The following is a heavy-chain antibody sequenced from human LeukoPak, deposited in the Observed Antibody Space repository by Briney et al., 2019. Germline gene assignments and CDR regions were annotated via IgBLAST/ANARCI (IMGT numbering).Heavy chain of an antibody. Sequence: SQTLSLTCAISGDSVSSSSAAWSWIRQSPSRGLEWLGRTYYRSKWYNDYAVSVKSRITINPDTSKNQFSLKLSSVTAADTAVYYCARVVAQQLVQDYWGQGTLVTVSS. J-gene: IGHJ4*02. CDR2: TYYRSKWYN. D-gene: IGHD6-13*01. V-gene: IGHV6-1*01. CDR3: ARVVAQQLVQDY. CDR1: GDSVSSSSAA.